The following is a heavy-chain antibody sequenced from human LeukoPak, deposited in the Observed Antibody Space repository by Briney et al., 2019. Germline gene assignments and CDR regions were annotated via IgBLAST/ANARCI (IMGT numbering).Heavy chain of an antibody. J-gene: IGHJ4*02. CDR2: IYSGGST. V-gene: IGHV3-53*01. CDR1: GFTVSSNY. CDR3: ARDASDSSGSYYFDY. D-gene: IGHD3-22*01. Sequence: GGSLRLSCAASGFTVSSNYMSWVRQAPGKGLEWVSVIYSGGSTYYADSVKGRFTISRDNSKNTLYLQMNRLRAEDTAVYYCARDASDSSGSYYFDYWGQGTLVTVSS.